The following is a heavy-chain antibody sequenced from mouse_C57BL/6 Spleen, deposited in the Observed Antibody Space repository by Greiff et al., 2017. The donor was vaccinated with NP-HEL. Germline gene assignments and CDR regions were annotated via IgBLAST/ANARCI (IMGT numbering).Heavy chain of an antibody. CDR3: ARGVDYDGYWYFDV. CDR2: INPNNGGT. V-gene: IGHV1-26*01. D-gene: IGHD2-4*01. CDR1: GYTFTDYY. Sequence: EVQLQQSGPELVKPGASVKISCKASGYTFTDYYMNWVKQSHGKSLEWIGDINPNNGGTSYNQKFKGKATLTVDKSSSTAYMELRSLTSEDSAVYYCARGVDYDGYWYFDVWGTGTTVTVSS. J-gene: IGHJ1*03.